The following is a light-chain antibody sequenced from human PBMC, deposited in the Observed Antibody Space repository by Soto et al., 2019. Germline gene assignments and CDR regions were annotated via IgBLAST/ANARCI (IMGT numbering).Light chain of an antibody. J-gene: IGLJ2*01. V-gene: IGLV2-23*03. CDR2: EGS. CDR3: CSYAGNRTFV. CDR1: SSDFGIYDL. Sequence: QLVLTQPASVSGSPGQSITISCTATSSDFGIYDLVSWYQQHPGKAPKVIIFEGSKRPSGVSNRFSGSTSGNTASLTISGLQAEDEADYHCCSYAGNRTFVFGGGTKLTVL.